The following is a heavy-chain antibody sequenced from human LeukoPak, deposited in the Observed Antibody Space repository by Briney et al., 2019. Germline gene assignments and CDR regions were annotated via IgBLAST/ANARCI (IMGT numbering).Heavy chain of an antibody. D-gene: IGHD6-19*01. CDR1: GGSISSGGYF. J-gene: IGHJ5*02. CDR2: IYYGGST. V-gene: IGHV4-31*03. CDR3: ARGTYSSGWSLGFDP. Sequence: SETLSLTCTVSGGSISSGGYFWSWLRQHPGTGLEWIGYIYYGGSTYYNPSLKSRLTMSVDTSENQFSLRLTSVTAADTAVYYCARGTYSSGWSLGFDPWGQGTLVTVSS.